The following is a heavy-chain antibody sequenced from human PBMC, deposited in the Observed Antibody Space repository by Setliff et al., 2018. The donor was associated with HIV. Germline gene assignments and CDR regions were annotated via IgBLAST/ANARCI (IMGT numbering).Heavy chain of an antibody. V-gene: IGHV3-21*04. D-gene: IGHD1-26*01. CDR1: GFTFSTYS. CDR3: ARGGSYSSYDY. Sequence: GGSLRLSCTASGFTFSTYSMNWVRQAPGKGLEWVSSISSSSRSKYYADSVKGRFTISRDNAKNSLYLQMNSLTAEDTAVYYCARGGSYSSYDYWGHGTLVTVSS. CDR2: ISSSSRSK. J-gene: IGHJ4*01.